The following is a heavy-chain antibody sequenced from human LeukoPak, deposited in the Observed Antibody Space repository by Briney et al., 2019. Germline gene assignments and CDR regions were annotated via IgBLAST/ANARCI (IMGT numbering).Heavy chain of an antibody. D-gene: IGHD1-26*01. Sequence: SETLSLICTVSGGSISTFYWSWIRRPPGKQLEWIGYISYGGATSYNPSLKRRVTISVNSPKNYFSLRLTSLTAADTALYYCARHGGTIDYFDYWGPGSLVTVSS. V-gene: IGHV4-59*08. CDR2: ISYGGAT. CDR1: GGSISTFY. CDR3: ARHGGTIDYFDY. J-gene: IGHJ4*02.